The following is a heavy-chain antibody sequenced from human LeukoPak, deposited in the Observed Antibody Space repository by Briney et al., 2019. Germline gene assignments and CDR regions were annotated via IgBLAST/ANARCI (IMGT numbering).Heavy chain of an antibody. Sequence: GGSLRLSCAVSGFTFSDYSMNWVRQAPGKGLEWVSSISSSGFSIFYADSVKGRFTISRDNAKNSLYLQMNSLRAEDTAVYYCARGGDSYFDYWGQGTLVTVSS. CDR3: ARGGDSYFDY. CDR2: ISSSGFSI. V-gene: IGHV3-21*01. CDR1: GFTFSDYS. D-gene: IGHD3-10*01. J-gene: IGHJ4*02.